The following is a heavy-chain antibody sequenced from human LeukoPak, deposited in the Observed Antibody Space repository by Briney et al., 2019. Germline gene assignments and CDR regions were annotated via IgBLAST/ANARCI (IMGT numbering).Heavy chain of an antibody. CDR3: ARDRWQLAQDFDY. CDR2: ISWNSGSI. J-gene: IGHJ4*02. D-gene: IGHD6-6*01. CDR1: GFTFDDYA. V-gene: IGHV3-9*01. Sequence: PGRSLRLSCAASGFTFDDYAMHWVRQAPGKGLEWVSGISWNSGSIGYADSVKGRFTISRDNAKNSLYLQMNSLRAEDTALYYCARDRWQLAQDFDYWGQGTLVTVSS.